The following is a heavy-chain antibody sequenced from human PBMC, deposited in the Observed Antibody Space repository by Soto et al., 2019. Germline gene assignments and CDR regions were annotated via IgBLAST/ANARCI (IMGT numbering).Heavy chain of an antibody. V-gene: IGHV3-23*01. CDR2: ISGSGGST. CDR1: GFTFSSYA. D-gene: IGHD2-8*01. Sequence: GGSLSLSCAASGFTFSSYAMSWVRQAPGKGLEWVSAISGSGGSTYYADSVKGRFTISRDNSKNTLYLQMNSLRAEDTAVYYCAPRGGYCTNGVCYYWGQGTLVTVSS. CDR3: APRGGYCTNGVCYY. J-gene: IGHJ4*02.